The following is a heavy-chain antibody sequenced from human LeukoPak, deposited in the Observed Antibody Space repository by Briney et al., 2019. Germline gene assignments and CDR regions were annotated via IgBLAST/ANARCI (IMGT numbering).Heavy chain of an antibody. D-gene: IGHD5-18*01. J-gene: IGHJ6*03. V-gene: IGHV3-21*01. CDR2: ISGSNSYI. CDR1: GFTFSSYS. Sequence: GGSLRLSCAASGFTFSSYSMNWVRQAPGKGLEWVSSISGSNSYIYYADSMKGRFTISRDNAKNSLYLQMNSLRAEDTAVYYCARVDTAMVLNYYYYYMDVWGKGTTVTVSS. CDR3: ARVDTAMVLNYYYYYMDV.